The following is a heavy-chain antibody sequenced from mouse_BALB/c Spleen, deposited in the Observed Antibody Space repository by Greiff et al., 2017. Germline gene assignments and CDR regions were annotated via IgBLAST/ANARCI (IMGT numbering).Heavy chain of an antibody. CDR1: GFTFSSFG. CDR3: ARGLLLRSYAMDY. CDR2: ISSGSSTI. V-gene: IGHV5-17*02. D-gene: IGHD1-1*01. Sequence: EVKLMESGGGLVQPGGSRKLSCAASGFTFSSFGMHWVRQAPEKGLEWVAYISSGSSTIYYADTVKGRFTISRDNPKNTLFLQMTSLRSEDTAMYYCARGLLLRSYAMDYWGQGTSVTVSS. J-gene: IGHJ4*01.